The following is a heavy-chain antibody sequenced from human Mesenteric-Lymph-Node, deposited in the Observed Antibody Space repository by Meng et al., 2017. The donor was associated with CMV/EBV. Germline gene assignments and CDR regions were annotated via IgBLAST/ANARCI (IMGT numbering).Heavy chain of an antibody. D-gene: IGHD6-19*01. CDR3: ARAVASDYFDF. CDR1: GFSFNDYA. V-gene: IGHV3-43D*03. J-gene: IGHJ4*02. Sequence: GGSLRLSCVASGFSFNDYAMHWVRQAPGKGLEWVSLITWNGARTYYADSVKGRFTISRDDNKNSLYLEMNSLRVEDTAFYYCARAVASDYFDFWGQGTLVTVSS. CDR2: ITWNGART.